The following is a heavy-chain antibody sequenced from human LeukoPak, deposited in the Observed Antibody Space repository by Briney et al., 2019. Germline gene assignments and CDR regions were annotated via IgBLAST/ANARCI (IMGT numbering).Heavy chain of an antibody. CDR2: IKQDGSEK. CDR3: ARVEASGYDYGAFDY. D-gene: IGHD5-12*01. V-gene: IGHV3-7*01. J-gene: IGHJ4*02. Sequence: GGSLRLSCAASGFTFNRYWMSWVRQAPGKGLEWVANIKQDGSEKYYVDSVKGRFTISRDNAKNSLYLQMSSLRAEDTAVYYCARVEASGYDYGAFDYWGQGTLVTVSS. CDR1: GFTFNRYW.